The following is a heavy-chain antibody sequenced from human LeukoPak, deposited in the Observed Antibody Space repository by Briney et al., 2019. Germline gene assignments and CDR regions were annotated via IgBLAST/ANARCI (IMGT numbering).Heavy chain of an antibody. V-gene: IGHV3-33*01. CDR2: IWYDGSNK. CDR3: ARVFYDSSGYYSLDY. J-gene: IGHJ4*02. Sequence: GRSLRLSCAASGFTFSSYGMHWVRQAPGKGLEWVAVIWYDGSNKYYADSVKGRFTISRNNSKNTLYLQMNSLRAEDTAVYYCARVFYDSSGYYSLDYWGQGNLVTVSS. CDR1: GFTFSSYG. D-gene: IGHD3-22*01.